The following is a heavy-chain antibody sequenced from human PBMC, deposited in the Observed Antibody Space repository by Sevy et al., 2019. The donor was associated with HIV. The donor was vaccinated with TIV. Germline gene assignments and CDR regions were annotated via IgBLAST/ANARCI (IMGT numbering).Heavy chain of an antibody. D-gene: IGHD6-19*01. J-gene: IGHJ4*02. V-gene: IGHV3-23*01. Sequence: GGSLRLSCTASGFTFSSYAMNWVRQAPGKGLEWVSGISGSGGTTYYADSVKGQFTISRDNSKNTLYLQVNSLRAEDTAVYYCARLPNYSSAWSGGFWGQGTLVTVSS. CDR3: ARLPNYSSAWSGGF. CDR2: ISGSGGTT. CDR1: GFTFSSYA.